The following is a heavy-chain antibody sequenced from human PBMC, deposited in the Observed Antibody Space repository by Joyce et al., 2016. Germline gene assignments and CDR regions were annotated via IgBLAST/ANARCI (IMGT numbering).Heavy chain of an antibody. V-gene: IGHV3-21*01. CDR3: ARDVLTTVTKAYGY. CDR2: ISRDNTYK. CDR1: GFIFSGDS. J-gene: IGHJ4*02. D-gene: IGHD4-11*01. Sequence: EVQLVESGGGLVKPGESLRLSCTAYGFIFSGDSMPGVRQASGKGLEWFSSISRDNTYKFHAESVKGPFTIYRDNARNSLYLQMNSLRAEDTAVYYCARDVLTTVTKAYGYWGQGTLVAVSS.